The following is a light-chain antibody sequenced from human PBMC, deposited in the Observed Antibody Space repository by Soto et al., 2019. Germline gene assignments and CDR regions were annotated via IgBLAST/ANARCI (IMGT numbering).Light chain of an antibody. Sequence: IQLTQSPSSLAASVGDRVTITCRASQGISSYLAWYQQKPGKAPKLLIYAASTLQSGVPSRFSGSGSGTDFTLTISSPQPEDFATYSCQQLDSYPLTVGGGTKVEIK. CDR2: AAS. CDR3: QQLDSYPLT. V-gene: IGKV1-9*01. CDR1: QGISSY. J-gene: IGKJ4*01.